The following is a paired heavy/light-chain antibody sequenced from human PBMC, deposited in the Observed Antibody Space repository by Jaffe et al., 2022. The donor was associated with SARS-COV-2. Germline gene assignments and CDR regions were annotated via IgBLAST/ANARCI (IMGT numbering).Heavy chain of an antibody. CDR1: GFALSSCA. Sequence: EVHLVESGGGLVQPGGSLRLSCAASGFALSSCAMNWVRQAPGKGLEWVSTISDSGASTYYGESVKGRFTVSKDNSQSMLYLHMTSLRAEDTAIYYCAKAGGPYSSGRYVDQWGQGSLVTVSS. J-gene: IGHJ4*01. CDR3: AKAGGPYSSGRYVDQ. V-gene: IGHV3-23*04. CDR2: ISDSGAST. D-gene: IGHD6-19*01.
Light chain of an antibody. CDR2: GAS. V-gene: IGKV3-20*01. CDR3: QNYGILPQT. Sequence: EIVLTQSPGTLSLSPGEGATLSCRASQSVANNYLAWYQQKPGQAPRLLIYGASSRATDIPDRFSGSGSGTDFTLTIGRLEPDDFAVYYCQNYGILPQTFGQGTKVEI. CDR1: QSVANNY. J-gene: IGKJ1*01.